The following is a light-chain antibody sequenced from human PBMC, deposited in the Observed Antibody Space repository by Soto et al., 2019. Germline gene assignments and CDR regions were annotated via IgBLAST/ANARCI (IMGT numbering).Light chain of an antibody. J-gene: IGKJ4*01. Sequence: EIVLTQSPGTLSLSPGERATLSCRASQSVSSSFLAWYQQKPGQAPRLLIYSAYSRATGIPDRFSGSGSGTDFTLTISSLEPEDFAVYYCQQYKNWPPPTFGGGTKVQIK. V-gene: IGKV3-20*01. CDR3: QQYKNWPPPT. CDR2: SAY. CDR1: QSVSSSF.